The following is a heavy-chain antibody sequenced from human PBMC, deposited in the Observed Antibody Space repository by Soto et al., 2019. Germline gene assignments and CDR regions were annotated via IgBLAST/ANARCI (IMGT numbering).Heavy chain of an antibody. Sequence: GVPLRLRCTASWCTSGSLGIHRVRQARGKGLEWVAIISYDGSNKYYADSVKGRFTISRDNSKNTLYMQMNSLRAEDTAVYYCVKETGSGYNDSRGAGGYWAQGILLTVPS. CDR1: WCTSGSLG. D-gene: IGHD3-22*01. CDR3: VKETGSGYNDSRGAGGY. J-gene: IGHJ4*02. V-gene: IGHV3-30*18. CDR2: ISYDGSNK.